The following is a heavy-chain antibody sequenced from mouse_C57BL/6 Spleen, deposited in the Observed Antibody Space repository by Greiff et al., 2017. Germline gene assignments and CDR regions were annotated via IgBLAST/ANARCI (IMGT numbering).Heavy chain of an antibody. D-gene: IGHD2-1*01. V-gene: IGHV14-4*01. Sequence: VQLQQSGAELVRPGASVKLSCTASGFNIKDDYMHWVKQRPEQGLEWIGWIDPENGDTEYASKFQGKATITADTSSNTAYLQLSSLTSEDTAVYYCTTGVYFAYWGQGTLVTVSA. CDR3: TTGVYFAY. CDR1: GFNIKDDY. CDR2: IDPENGDT. J-gene: IGHJ3*01.